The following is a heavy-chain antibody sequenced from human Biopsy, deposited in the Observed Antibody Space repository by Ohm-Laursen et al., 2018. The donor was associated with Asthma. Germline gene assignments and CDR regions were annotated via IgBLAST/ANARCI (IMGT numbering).Heavy chain of an antibody. Sequence: GSSVKVSCKDSGGTFSSYAISWVRQAPGQGLEWMGGIIPIFGTANYAQKFQGRVTITADESTSTAYMELSSLRSEDTAVYYWARSSHINWGGYFDYWGQGTLVTVSS. CDR2: IIPIFGTA. V-gene: IGHV1-69*01. J-gene: IGHJ4*02. CDR3: ARSSHINWGGYFDY. CDR1: GGTFSSYA. D-gene: IGHD7-27*01.